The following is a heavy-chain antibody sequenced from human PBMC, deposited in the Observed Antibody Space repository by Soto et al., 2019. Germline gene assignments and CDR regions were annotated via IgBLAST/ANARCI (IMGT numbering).Heavy chain of an antibody. CDR2: IWYDGSNK. CDR3: ARDRGWVGMDV. CDR1: GFTFSSYG. D-gene: IGHD1-26*01. J-gene: IGHJ6*02. V-gene: IGHV3-33*01. Sequence: QVQLVESGGGVVQPGRSLRLSCAASGFTFSSYGMHWVRQAPGKGLEWVAVIWYDGSNKYYADSVKGRFTISRDNCKNTLYLQMNSLRAEDTAVYYCARDRGWVGMDVWGQGTTVTVSS.